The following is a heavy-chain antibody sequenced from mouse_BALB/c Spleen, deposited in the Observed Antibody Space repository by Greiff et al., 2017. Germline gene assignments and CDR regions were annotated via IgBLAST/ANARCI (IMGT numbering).Heavy chain of an antibody. CDR2: IYPGDGDT. V-gene: IGHV1-80*01. J-gene: IGHJ1*01. Sequence: VQLQQSGAELVRPGSSVKISCKASGYAFSSYWMNWVKQRPGQGLEWIGQIYPGDGDTNYNGKFKGKATLTADKSSSTAYMQLSSLTSEDSAVYFCARRTTATPYWYFDVWGAGTTVTVSS. CDR3: ARRTTATPYWYFDV. CDR1: GYAFSSYW. D-gene: IGHD1-2*01.